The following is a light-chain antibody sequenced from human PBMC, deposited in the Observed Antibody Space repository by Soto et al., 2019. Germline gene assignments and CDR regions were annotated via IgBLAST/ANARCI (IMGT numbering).Light chain of an antibody. V-gene: IGLV2-11*01. CDR2: DVN. CDR3: CSCGDRCYG. Sequence: QSALTQPRSVSGSPGQSVTISCTGTSSDVGGYDHVSWYQQHPDKAPKFMIYDVNKRPSGVPDRFSGSKSGNTASLTISGLKAEDEAGYYCCSCGDRCYGFGAGSKVAVL. J-gene: IGLJ1*01. CDR1: SSDVGGYDH.